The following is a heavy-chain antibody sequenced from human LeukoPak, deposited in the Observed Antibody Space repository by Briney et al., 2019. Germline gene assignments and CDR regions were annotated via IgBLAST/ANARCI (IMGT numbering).Heavy chain of an antibody. CDR1: GGSISSSSYY. Sequence: PSETLSLTCTVSGGSISSSSYYWGWIRQPPGKGLEWIGSIYYSGSTYYNPSLKSRVTISVDTSKNQFSLKLSSVTAADTAVYYCARLVLSSTELSPYYFDYWGQGTLVTVSS. CDR2: IYYSGST. V-gene: IGHV4-39*01. J-gene: IGHJ4*02. D-gene: IGHD2-2*01. CDR3: ARLVLSSTELSPYYFDY.